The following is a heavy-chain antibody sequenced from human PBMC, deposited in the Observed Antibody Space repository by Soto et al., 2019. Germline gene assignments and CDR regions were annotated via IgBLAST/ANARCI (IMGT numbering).Heavy chain of an antibody. J-gene: IGHJ4*02. Sequence: SETLSLTCTVSGASISSGDYFWSWIRQSPGKGLQWSGYIYDSGSSYYNPSLKSRVTMSVDTSKNQFSLKLSSVTAADTAVYYCAREKGYISGPKNFDYWGQGTLVTVSS. V-gene: IGHV4-30-4*01. CDR3: AREKGYISGPKNFDY. CDR2: IYDSGSS. D-gene: IGHD5-12*01. CDR1: GASISSGDYF.